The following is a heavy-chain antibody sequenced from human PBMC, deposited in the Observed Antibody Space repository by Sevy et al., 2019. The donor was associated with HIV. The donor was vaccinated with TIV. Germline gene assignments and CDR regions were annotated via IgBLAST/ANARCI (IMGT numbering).Heavy chain of an antibody. CDR1: GFTFSSYA. V-gene: IGHV3-30-3*01. D-gene: IGHD1-26*01. J-gene: IGHJ3*02. CDR3: ARDNTGGGYDAFDI. Sequence: GGSLRLSCAASGFTFSSYAMHWVRQAPGKGLEWVAVISYDGSNKYYADSVKGRFTISRDNSKNTLYLQMNSLRAEDTAVYYCARDNTGGGYDAFDIWGQGTMVTVSS. CDR2: ISYDGSNK.